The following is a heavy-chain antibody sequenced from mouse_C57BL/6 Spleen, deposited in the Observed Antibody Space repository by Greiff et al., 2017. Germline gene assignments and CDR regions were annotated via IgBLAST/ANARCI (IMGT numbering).Heavy chain of an antibody. CDR2: IYPSDSET. D-gene: IGHD2-2*01. CDR1: GYTFTSYW. CDR3: ARSGYYGCDGGSNYFDY. J-gene: IGHJ2*01. V-gene: IGHV1-61*01. Sequence: QVQLQQPGAELVRPGSSVKLSCKASGYTFTSYWMDWVKQRPGQGLEWIGNIYPSDSETHYNQKFKDKATLTVDKSSSTAYMLLSSLTSGDSAVDYCARSGYYGCDGGSNYFDYWGQGTTLTVSS.